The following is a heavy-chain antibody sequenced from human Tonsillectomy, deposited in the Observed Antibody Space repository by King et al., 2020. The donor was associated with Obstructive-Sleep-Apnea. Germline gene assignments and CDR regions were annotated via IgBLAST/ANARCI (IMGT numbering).Heavy chain of an antibody. D-gene: IGHD3-10*01. CDR3: ARLGTASGPYYNWFDP. CDR1: QGSISSSHW. CDR2: VNLSGTT. J-gene: IGHJ5*02. V-gene: IGHV4-4*02. Sequence: VQLQESGPGLVKPSGTLSLTCTVSQGSISSSHWWSWVRQSPGKGLEWIGEVNLSGTTNYNPSLNSRVTISMDTSNSQFSLKLNSVAAADPAVYYCARLGTASGPYYNWFDPWGQGTLVTVSS.